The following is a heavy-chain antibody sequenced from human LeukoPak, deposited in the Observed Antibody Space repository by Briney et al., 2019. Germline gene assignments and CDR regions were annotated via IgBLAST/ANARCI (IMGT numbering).Heavy chain of an antibody. J-gene: IGHJ4*02. V-gene: IGHV3-33*01. D-gene: IGHD3-3*01. CDR3: ARDGSFWRGYPYYFDY. Sequence: GRSLRLSCAASGFTFSSYGMHWVRQAPGKGLEWVALIWYDGSNQSYADSVKGRFTISRDNSKHTLFLQVNSLRAEDTAVYYCARDGSFWRGYPYYFDYWGQGTLVTASS. CDR1: GFTFSSYG. CDR2: IWYDGSNQ.